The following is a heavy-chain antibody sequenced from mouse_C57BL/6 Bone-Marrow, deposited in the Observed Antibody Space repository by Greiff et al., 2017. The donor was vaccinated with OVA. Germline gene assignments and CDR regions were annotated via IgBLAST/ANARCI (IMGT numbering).Heavy chain of an antibody. D-gene: IGHD1-1*01. V-gene: IGHV1-75*01. J-gene: IGHJ4*01. Sequence: QVQLQQSGPELVKPGASVKISCKASGYTFTDYYINWVKQRPGQGLEWIGWIFPGSGSTYYNEKFKGKATLTVDKSSSTAYMLLSSLTSEDSAVYFCAREGITTVVAHYYAMDYWGQGTSVTVSS. CDR2: IFPGSGST. CDR1: GYTFTDYY. CDR3: AREGITTVVAHYYAMDY.